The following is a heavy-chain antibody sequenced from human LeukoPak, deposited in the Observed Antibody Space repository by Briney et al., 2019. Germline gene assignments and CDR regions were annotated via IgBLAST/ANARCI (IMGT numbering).Heavy chain of an antibody. CDR1: GFTFSSYS. D-gene: IGHD5-24*01. Sequence: PGGSLRLSCAASGFTFSSYSMNWVRQAPGKGLEWVSYISSSSTIYYADSVKGRFTISRDNAKNSLYLQMNSLRAEDTAVYYCARDRRPDDAFDIWGQGTVVTVSS. CDR2: ISSSSTI. CDR3: ARDRRPDDAFDI. V-gene: IGHV3-48*04. J-gene: IGHJ3*02.